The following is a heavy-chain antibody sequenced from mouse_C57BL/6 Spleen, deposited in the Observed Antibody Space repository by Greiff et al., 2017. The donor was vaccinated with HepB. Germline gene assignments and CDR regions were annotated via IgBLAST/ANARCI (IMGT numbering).Heavy chain of an antibody. V-gene: IGHV1-82*01. D-gene: IGHD2-3*01. CDR3: ARASCDGYYWYYYGD. Sequence: VQGVESGPELVKPGASVKISCKASGYAFSSSWMNWVKQRAGQGLEWIGRIYPGDGDTNYNGKFKGKATLTADKSSSTAYMQLSSLTSEDSAVYCRARASCDGYYWYYYGDWGKGTTVTVAT. J-gene: IGHJ2*01. CDR2: IYPGDGDT. CDR1: GYAFSSSW.